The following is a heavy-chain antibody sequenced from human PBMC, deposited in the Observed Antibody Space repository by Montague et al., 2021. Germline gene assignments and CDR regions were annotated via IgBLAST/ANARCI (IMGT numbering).Heavy chain of an antibody. D-gene: IGHD3-10*01. CDR3: ASDSPVVEPWVGEHKGAFDI. CDR2: VYKRGDT. J-gene: IGHJ3*02. Sequence: SETLSLTCSVSGDSISSYDYYWTWIRQPAGRGLEWIGRVYKRGDTNTNPSLRSRLTLSVDTSKNHFSLTLTSVTAADTAVYFCASDSPVVEPWVGEHKGAFDIWGQGTMVTVSS. CDR1: GDSISSYDYY. V-gene: IGHV4-4*07.